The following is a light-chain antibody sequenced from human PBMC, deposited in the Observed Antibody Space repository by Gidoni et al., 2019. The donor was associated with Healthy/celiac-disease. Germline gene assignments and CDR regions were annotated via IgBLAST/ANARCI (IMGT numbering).Light chain of an antibody. V-gene: IGKV3-20*01. CDR1: QSVSSSY. J-gene: IGKJ1*01. Sequence: EIVLTQSPGTLSLSPGERATLSCRASQSVSSSYLAWYQQKPGQAPRTLIYGASSRATGIPDRFSGSVSGTDFTLTISRLEPEDFAVYYCQQYGSSPRTFGQGTKVEIK. CDR3: QQYGSSPRT. CDR2: GAS.